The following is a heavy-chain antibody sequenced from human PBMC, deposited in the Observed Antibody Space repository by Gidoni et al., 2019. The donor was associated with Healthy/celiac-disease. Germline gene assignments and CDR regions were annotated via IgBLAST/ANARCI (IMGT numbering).Heavy chain of an antibody. V-gene: IGHV3-33*08. D-gene: IGHD2-21*02. J-gene: IGHJ2*01. CDR1: GFTFSSYG. Sequence: QVQLVESGGGVVQPARSLRLSCAASGFTFSSYGMHWVRQAPGKGLEWVAVIWYDGSNKYYADSVKGRFTISRDNSKNTLYLQMNSLRAEDTAVYYCARDHCGGDCYNPAWYFDLWGRGTLVTVSS. CDR2: IWYDGSNK. CDR3: ARDHCGGDCYNPAWYFDL.